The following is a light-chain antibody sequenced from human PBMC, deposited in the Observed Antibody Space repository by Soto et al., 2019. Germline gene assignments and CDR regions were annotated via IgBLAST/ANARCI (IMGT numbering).Light chain of an antibody. J-gene: IGKJ4*01. Sequence: EVVMTQSPATLSVSPGERVTFSCRASQSVTTNLAWYQHKPGQSPRLLISDASTGASGIPARFSGSGSGTEFTLTISSLQSEDFAVYYCQQYNNWPLTFGGGTRWIS. CDR2: DAS. CDR1: QSVTTN. CDR3: QQYNNWPLT. V-gene: IGKV3-15*01.